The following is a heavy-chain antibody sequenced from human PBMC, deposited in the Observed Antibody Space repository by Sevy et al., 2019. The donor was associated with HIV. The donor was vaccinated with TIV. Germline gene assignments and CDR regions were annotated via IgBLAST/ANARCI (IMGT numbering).Heavy chain of an antibody. J-gene: IGHJ4*02. D-gene: IGHD3-16*01. Sequence: GGSLRLSCAASGFTFTRYWMSWVRQAPGKGLEWVANINEDGSEKYYVDSVKGRFTISRDNARKSLHLQMNSLRAEDTAIDYCARDLAAGDFWGQGTLVTVSS. CDR1: GFTFTRYW. CDR3: ARDLAAGDF. V-gene: IGHV3-7*01. CDR2: INEDGSEK.